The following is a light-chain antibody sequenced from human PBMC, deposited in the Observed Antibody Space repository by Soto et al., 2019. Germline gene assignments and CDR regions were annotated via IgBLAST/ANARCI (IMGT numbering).Light chain of an antibody. V-gene: IGKV1-6*01. CDR1: RDISDG. CDR2: AAS. J-gene: IGKJ1*01. CDR3: LQNFDYPRT. Sequence: AIQMTQSPSSLSASVGDRVTITCRASRDISDGMGWYQHKEGRPPEILISAASRLPSGVPSRFSGSGTGTDCTLTITRLQPEDCATYYCLQNFDYPRTFGQGTKVDIK.